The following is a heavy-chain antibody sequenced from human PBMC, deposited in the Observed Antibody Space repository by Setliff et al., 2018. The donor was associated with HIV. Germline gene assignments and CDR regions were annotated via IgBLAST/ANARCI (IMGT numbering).Heavy chain of an antibody. J-gene: IGHJ4*02. D-gene: IGHD3-10*01. CDR2: IHHSGST. V-gene: IGHV4-38-2*02. Sequence: SGPTLVNPTQTLTLTCTFSGLSLSTSGVGVGWIRQSPGKGLEWIASIHHSGSTYYNPSLKSRVAISLDTSKSQFSLNLNSVTAADTALYFCATLGPFPGDGDLDYWGQGTLVTVSS. CDR3: ATLGPFPGDGDLDY. CDR1: GLSLSTSGVG.